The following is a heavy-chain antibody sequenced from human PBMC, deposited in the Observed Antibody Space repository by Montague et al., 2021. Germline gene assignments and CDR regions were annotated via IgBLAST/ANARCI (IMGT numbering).Heavy chain of an antibody. CDR1: GFTFGNHW. CDR2: IKPDGSEQ. D-gene: IGHD3-16*01. J-gene: IGHJ4*02. Sequence: SLRLSCAASGFTFGNHWMSWVRQVPGKGLEWVANIKPDGSEQYYVDSVKGRFTISGDNAKNSLYLQMNSLRTEDMAVYYCARIRKGADYWGQGTLVTVSS. CDR3: ARIRKGADY. V-gene: IGHV3-7*03.